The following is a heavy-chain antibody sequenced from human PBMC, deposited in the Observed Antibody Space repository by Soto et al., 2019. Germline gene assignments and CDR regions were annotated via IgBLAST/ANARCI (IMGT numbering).Heavy chain of an antibody. J-gene: IGHJ3*02. CDR3: ARSTPGLRYFDWAPPDAFDI. D-gene: IGHD3-9*01. V-gene: IGHV5-51*01. Sequence: GESLKISCKGSGYSFTSYWIGWVRQMPGKGLEWMGIIYPGDSDTRYSPSFQGQVTISADKSISTAYLQWSSLKASDTAMYYCARSTPGLRYFDWAPPDAFDIWGQGTMVTVSS. CDR2: IYPGDSDT. CDR1: GYSFTSYW.